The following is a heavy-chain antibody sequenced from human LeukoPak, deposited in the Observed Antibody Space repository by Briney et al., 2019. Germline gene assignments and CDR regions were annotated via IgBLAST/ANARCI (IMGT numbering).Heavy chain of an antibody. J-gene: IGHJ3*02. V-gene: IGHV4-39*07. CDR3: ARSDGYGLVGI. Sequence: SETLSLTCTVSGVSISTSNYYWGWIRQPPGKGLEWIGNIFYSGSTYYSPSLKSRVTISLDTSRNQFSLKLTSVTSAGTAVYYCARSDGYGLVGIWGQGTMVTVSS. CDR2: IFYSGST. D-gene: IGHD3-10*01. CDR1: GVSISTSNYY.